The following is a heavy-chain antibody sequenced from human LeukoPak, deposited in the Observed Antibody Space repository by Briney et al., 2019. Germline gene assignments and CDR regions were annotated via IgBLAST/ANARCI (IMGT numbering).Heavy chain of an antibody. Sequence: PGGSLRLSCAASGFTFSSYSMNWVRQAPGKGLEWVSYISSSSSTIYYADSVKDRFTISRDNAKNSLYLQMNSLRAEDTAVYYCASSNGYYYDSSGPTRFDYWGQGTLVTVSS. CDR3: ASSNGYYYDSSGPTRFDY. D-gene: IGHD3-22*01. CDR1: GFTFSSYS. J-gene: IGHJ4*02. CDR2: ISSSSSTI. V-gene: IGHV3-48*04.